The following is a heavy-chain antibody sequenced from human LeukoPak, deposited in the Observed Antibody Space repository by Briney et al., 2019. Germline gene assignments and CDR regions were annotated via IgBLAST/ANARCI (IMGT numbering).Heavy chain of an antibody. J-gene: IGHJ5*02. CDR3: ARRYSSSLSWFDP. V-gene: IGHV4-4*09. CDR1: GGSISSCY. D-gene: IGHD6-13*01. Sequence: SETLSLTCTVSGGSISSCYWSWIRQPPGKGLEWIGYIYTSGSTNYNPSLKSRVTISVDTSKNQFSLKLSSVTAADTAVYYCARRYSSSLSWFDPWGQGTLVTVSS. CDR2: IYTSGST.